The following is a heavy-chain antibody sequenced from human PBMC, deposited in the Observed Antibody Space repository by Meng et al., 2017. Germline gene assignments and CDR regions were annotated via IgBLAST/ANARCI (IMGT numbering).Heavy chain of an antibody. V-gene: IGHV3-15*01. CDR3: TTSVVATAYYYYYGMDV. D-gene: IGHD5-12*01. CDR1: GFTFSNAW. J-gene: IGHJ6*02. CDR2: IKSKTDGGTT. Sequence: GESLKISCAASGFTFSNAWMSWVRQAPGKGLEWVGRIKSKTDGGTTDYAAPVKGRFTISRDDSKNTLYLQMNSLKTEDTAVYYCTTSVVATAYYYYYGMDVWGQGTTVTVSS.